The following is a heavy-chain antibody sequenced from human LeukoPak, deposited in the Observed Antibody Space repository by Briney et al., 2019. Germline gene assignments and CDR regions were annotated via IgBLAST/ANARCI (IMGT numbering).Heavy chain of an antibody. Sequence: SQTLSLTCTVSGGSISSGSYYWGWIRQPPGKGLEWIGSIYHSGSTYYNPSLKSLVTISVDTSKNQFSLKLSSVPAADTAVYYCASLTYYDFWSGLHDAFDIWGQGTMVTVSS. CDR1: GGSISSGSYY. CDR2: IYHSGST. J-gene: IGHJ3*02. V-gene: IGHV4-39*07. CDR3: ASLTYYDFWSGLHDAFDI. D-gene: IGHD3-3*01.